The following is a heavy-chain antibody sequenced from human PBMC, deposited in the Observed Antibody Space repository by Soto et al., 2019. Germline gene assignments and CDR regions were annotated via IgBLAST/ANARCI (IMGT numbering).Heavy chain of an antibody. Sequence: QVPLVQSGAEVRKPGASVKASCKASGYTFSSYAMHWVRQAPGQRLEWMGWINAGYGNTKSSQKFQDRVTISRDTSASTAYMELTSLRSEDTAVYYCARDTGDGTFDFWGQGTLVTVSS. CDR2: INAGYGNT. J-gene: IGHJ4*02. V-gene: IGHV1-3*01. D-gene: IGHD7-27*01. CDR3: ARDTGDGTFDF. CDR1: GYTFSSYA.